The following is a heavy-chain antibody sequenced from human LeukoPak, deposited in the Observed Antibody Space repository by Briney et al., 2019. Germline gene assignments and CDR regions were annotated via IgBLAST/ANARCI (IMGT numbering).Heavy chain of an antibody. V-gene: IGHV3-23*01. Sequence: PGGSLRLSCAASGFTFSSFAMNWVRQAPGKGLEWVSGISGSGVTTYHADSVKGRFTISRDNSKKTLYLQMNSLRAEDTAVYYCTKGHYYGSGSLDYWGQGTLVTVSS. CDR3: TKGHYYGSGSLDY. J-gene: IGHJ4*02. CDR1: GFTFSSFA. D-gene: IGHD3-10*01. CDR2: ISGSGVTT.